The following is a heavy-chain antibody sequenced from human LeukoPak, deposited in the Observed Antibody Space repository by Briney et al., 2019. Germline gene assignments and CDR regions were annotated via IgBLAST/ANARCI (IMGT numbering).Heavy chain of an antibody. D-gene: IGHD4-17*01. CDR1: GGSISSYY. J-gene: IGHJ6*02. Sequence: SETLSLTCTVSGGSISSYYWSWIRQPPGKGLEWIGYIYYSGSTNYNPSLKSRVTISVDTSKNQFSLKLSSVTAADTAVYYCARVYGGGPTVATTGNYYGMDVWGQGTTVTVSS. V-gene: IGHV4-59*01. CDR3: ARVYGGGPTVATTGNYYGMDV. CDR2: IYYSGST.